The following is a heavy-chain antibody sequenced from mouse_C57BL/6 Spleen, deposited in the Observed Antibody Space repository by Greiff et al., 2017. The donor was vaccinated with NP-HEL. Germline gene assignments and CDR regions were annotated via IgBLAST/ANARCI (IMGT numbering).Heavy chain of an antibody. CDR2: IWSGGST. Sequence: QVQLQQSGPGLVQPSQSLSITCTVSGFSLTSYGVHWVRQSPGKGLEWLGVIWSGGSTDYNAAFISRLSISKDNSKSQVFFKRNSLQADDTAIYYCARTRYDGRAMDYWGQGTSVTVSS. V-gene: IGHV2-2*01. CDR3: ARTRYDGRAMDY. D-gene: IGHD2-3*01. J-gene: IGHJ4*01. CDR1: GFSLTSYG.